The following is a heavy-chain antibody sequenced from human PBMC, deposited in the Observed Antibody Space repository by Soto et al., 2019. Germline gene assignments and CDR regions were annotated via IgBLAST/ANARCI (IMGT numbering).Heavy chain of an antibody. J-gene: IGHJ4*02. Sequence: SETLSLTCTVSGGSISNYYWSWIRQPPGKGLEWIGYIYFSGSTNYNPSLKSRVTLSVDTSKNQFSLKLSSVTAADTAVYCCARRYGGAVDYWGQGTLVNVSS. CDR1: GGSISNYY. D-gene: IGHD3-10*01. CDR3: ARRYGGAVDY. CDR2: IYFSGST. V-gene: IGHV4-59*08.